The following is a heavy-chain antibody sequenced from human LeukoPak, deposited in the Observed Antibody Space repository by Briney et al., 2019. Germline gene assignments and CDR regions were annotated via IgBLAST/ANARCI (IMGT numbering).Heavy chain of an antibody. J-gene: IGHJ4*02. CDR1: GFTFSSYN. V-gene: IGHV3-21*01. D-gene: IGHD3-3*01. Sequence: PGGSLRLSCAASGFTFSSYNMNWVRQAPGKGLEWVSSINNNSSYIYYADSVKGRFPISRDNAKNSLYMQMNSLRAEDTAVYYCARDPSVTIFGVVEGVAFDCWGEGTLVTVSP. CDR3: ARDPSVTIFGVVEGVAFDC. CDR2: INNNSSYI.